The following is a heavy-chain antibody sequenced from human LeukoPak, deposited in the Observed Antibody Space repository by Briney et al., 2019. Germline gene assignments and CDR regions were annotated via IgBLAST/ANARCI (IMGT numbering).Heavy chain of an antibody. J-gene: IGHJ6*02. V-gene: IGHV6-1*01. CDR3: ARGGLGYCSGGSCFYGLDV. D-gene: IGHD2-15*01. Sequence: SQTLSLTCAISGDSVSSNNAAWNWIRQSPSRGLEWLGKTYYTSKWYNDYAVSVKSRITINPDTSKNQFSLQLNSVTPEDTAVYYCARGGLGYCSGGSCFYGLDVWGQGTTVTVS. CDR2: TYYTSKWYN. CDR1: GDSVSSNNAA.